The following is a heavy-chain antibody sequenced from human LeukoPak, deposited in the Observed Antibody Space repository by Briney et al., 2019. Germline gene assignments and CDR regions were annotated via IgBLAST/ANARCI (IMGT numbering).Heavy chain of an antibody. CDR3: ARAGGSYYFDY. CDR2: ISSSTSYI. CDR1: GFTFSRNS. Sequence: GGYLRLSCAASGFTFSRNSMNWVRQAPGKGLEWVSSISSSTSYIYYADSVKGRFTISRGNAKNSLYLQMNSLRAEDTAVYYCARAGGSYYFDYWGQGTLVTVSS. J-gene: IGHJ4*02. D-gene: IGHD1-26*01. V-gene: IGHV3-21*01.